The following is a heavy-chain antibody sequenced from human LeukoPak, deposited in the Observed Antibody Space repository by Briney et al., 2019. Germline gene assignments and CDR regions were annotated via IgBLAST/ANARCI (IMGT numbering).Heavy chain of an antibody. J-gene: IGHJ4*02. CDR1: GFPFSKYA. CDR2: TSYDGSNT. V-gene: IGHV3-30-3*01. CDR3: AKTGYGSGWQPDY. Sequence: QAGGSLRLSCAASGFPFSKYAMHWVRQAPDKGLEWVTVTSYDGSNTYYADSVKGRFTISRDNSKNTVYLQMNSLSAEDTAVYFCAKTGYGSGWQPDYWGQGTLVTVSS. D-gene: IGHD6-19*01.